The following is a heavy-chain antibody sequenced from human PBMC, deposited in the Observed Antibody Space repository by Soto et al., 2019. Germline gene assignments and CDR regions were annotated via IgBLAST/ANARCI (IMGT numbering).Heavy chain of an antibody. V-gene: IGHV1-18*01. CDR3: AREIMITFGGLIAPAYAMDV. CDR2: ISAYNGNT. J-gene: IGHJ6*02. CDR1: GYTFTSYG. D-gene: IGHD3-16*02. Sequence: ASVKVSCKASGYTFTSYGISWVRQAPGQGFEWMGWISAYNGNTNYAQKLQGRVTMTTDTSTSTAYMELRSLRSDDTAVYYCAREIMITFGGLIAPAYAMDVWGQGTTVTVSS.